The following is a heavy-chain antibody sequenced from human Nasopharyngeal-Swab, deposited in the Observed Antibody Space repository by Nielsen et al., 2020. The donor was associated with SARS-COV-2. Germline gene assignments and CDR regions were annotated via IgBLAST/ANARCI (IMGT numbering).Heavy chain of an antibody. CDR3: ARDAGWGGKYGSNWFDP. V-gene: IGHV3-11*04. CDR2: MSNDSYVI. Sequence: GESLKISCAASGFLFSDQYMSWMRQAPGKGLEWLSYMSNDSYVIKYADSVKGRFTVSRDNAKNSLYLQMNSLTPEDTAMYYCARDAGWGGKYGSNWFDPWGQGTLVTVSS. D-gene: IGHD1-26*01. J-gene: IGHJ5*02. CDR1: GFLFSDQY.